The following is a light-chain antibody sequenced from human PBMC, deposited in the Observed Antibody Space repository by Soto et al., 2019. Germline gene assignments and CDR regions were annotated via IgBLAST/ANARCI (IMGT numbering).Light chain of an antibody. CDR3: PSYDISLHNYV. Sequence: QSVLTQPPSVSGAPGQRVSISCTGSTSNIGAPYDVHWYQHLPGTAPKLLIYGDNNRPSGVPDRFSGSQSGTSASLAITRLQAEDEADYYCPSYDISLHNYVFGTGTKLTVL. CDR2: GDN. V-gene: IGLV1-40*01. CDR1: TSNIGAPYD. J-gene: IGLJ1*01.